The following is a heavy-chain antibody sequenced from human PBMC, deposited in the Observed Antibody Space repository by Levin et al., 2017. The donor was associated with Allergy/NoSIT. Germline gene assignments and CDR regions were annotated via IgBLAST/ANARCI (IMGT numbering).Heavy chain of an antibody. CDR3: AKDVRGVAAAGYNWFDP. Sequence: GGSLRLSCAASGFTFSSYAMSWVRQAPGKGLEWVSAISGSGGSTYYADSVKGRFTISRDNSKNTLYLQMNSLRAEDTAVYYCAKDVRGVAAAGYNWFDPWGQGTLVTVSS. CDR2: ISGSGGST. CDR1: GFTFSSYA. D-gene: IGHD6-13*01. J-gene: IGHJ5*02. V-gene: IGHV3-23*01.